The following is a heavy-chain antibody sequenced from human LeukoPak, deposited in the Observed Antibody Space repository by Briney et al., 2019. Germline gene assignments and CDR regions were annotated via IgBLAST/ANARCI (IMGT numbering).Heavy chain of an antibody. D-gene: IGHD5-24*01. V-gene: IGHV4-34*01. CDR2: INHSGST. CDR3: ARKARRDGYNFGFDY. CDR1: GGSFSGYY. J-gene: IGHJ4*02. Sequence: PSETLSLTCAVYGGSFSGYYWSWIRQPPGKGLEWTGEINHSGSTNYNPSLKSRVTISVDTSKNQFSLKLSSVTAADTAVYYCARKARRDGYNFGFDYWGQGTLVTVSS.